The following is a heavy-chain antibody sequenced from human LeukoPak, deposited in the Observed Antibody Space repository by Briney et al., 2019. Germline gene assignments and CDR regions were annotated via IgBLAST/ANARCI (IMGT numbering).Heavy chain of an antibody. V-gene: IGHV3-21*01. Sequence: GGSLRLSCAASGFTFSSYSMNWVRQAPGKGLEWVSSISSSSSYIYYADSVKGRFTISRDSAKNSLYLQMNSLRAEDTAVYYCAGSYYDFWGGYSFDYWGQGTLVTVSS. CDR3: AGSYYDFWGGYSFDY. D-gene: IGHD3-3*01. J-gene: IGHJ4*02. CDR2: ISSSSSYI. CDR1: GFTFSSYS.